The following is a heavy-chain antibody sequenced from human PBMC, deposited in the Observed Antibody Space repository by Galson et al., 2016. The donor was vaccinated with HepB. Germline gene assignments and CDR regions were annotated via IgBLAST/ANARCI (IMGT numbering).Heavy chain of an antibody. Sequence: SLRLSCAASGFTFSSYAMSWVRQAPGKGLEWVSSIGSGGPTYYAESVKGRFTISRDNSKNTLFLQMHSLRADDTAVYYCAKSVLEYDILTGYYRRGADYWGQGTLVTVSS. V-gene: IGHV3-23*01. CDR3: AKSVLEYDILTGYYRRGADY. D-gene: IGHD3-9*01. J-gene: IGHJ4*02. CDR2: IGSGGPT. CDR1: GFTFSSYA.